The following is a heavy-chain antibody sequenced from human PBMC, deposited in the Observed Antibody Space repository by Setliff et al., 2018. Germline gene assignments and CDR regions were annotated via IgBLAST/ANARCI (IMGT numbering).Heavy chain of an antibody. Sequence: PSETLSLTCTVSGGSISSYYWSWIRQPPGKGLEWIGCIYYSGSTNYNPSLKSRVTISVDTSKNQFSLKLSSVTAADTAVYYCARDRPIAAAGTFIRYYYYYGMDVWGQGTTVTVSS. J-gene: IGHJ6*02. CDR1: GGSISSYY. D-gene: IGHD6-13*01. V-gene: IGHV4-59*01. CDR3: ARDRPIAAAGTFIRYYYYYGMDV. CDR2: IYYSGST.